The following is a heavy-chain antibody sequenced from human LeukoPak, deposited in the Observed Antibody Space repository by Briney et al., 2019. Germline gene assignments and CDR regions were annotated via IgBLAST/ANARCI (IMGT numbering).Heavy chain of an antibody. CDR1: GGSFSGYY. J-gene: IGHJ6*03. V-gene: IGHV4-34*01. Sequence: SETLSLTCAVYGGSFSGYYWSWIRQPPGKGLEWIGEINHSGSTNYNPSLKSRVTISVDTSKNQFSLKLSSVTAADTAVYYCASTISGYSSSWYYYYYYMDVWGKGNTVTVSS. CDR2: INHSGST. D-gene: IGHD6-13*01. CDR3: ASTISGYSSSWYYYYYYMDV.